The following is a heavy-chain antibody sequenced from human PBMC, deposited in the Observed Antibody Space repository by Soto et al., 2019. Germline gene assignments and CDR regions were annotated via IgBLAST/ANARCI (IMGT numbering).Heavy chain of an antibody. CDR3: AKDPRSSENWFDP. CDR2: ISGSGGST. J-gene: IGHJ5*02. CDR1: GFTFSSYA. Sequence: GGSLILSCGASGFTFSSYAMSWVRQAPGKGLEWVSAISGSGGSTYYADSVKGRFTISRDNSKNTLYLQMNSLRAEDTAVYYCAKDPRSSENWFDPWGQGTLVTVSS. V-gene: IGHV3-23*01.